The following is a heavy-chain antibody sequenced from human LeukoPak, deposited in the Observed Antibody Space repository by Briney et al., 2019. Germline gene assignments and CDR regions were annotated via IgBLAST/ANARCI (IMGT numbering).Heavy chain of an antibody. D-gene: IGHD3-3*01. CDR3: ARGYDFWSGQPSED. V-gene: IGHV4-39*07. CDR2: IYYSGST. CDR1: GGSISSSSYY. Sequence: PSETLSLTCTVSGGSISSSSYYWGWIRQPPGKGLEWIGSIYYSGSTYYNPSLKSRVTISVDTSKNQFSLKLSSVTAADTAVYYCARGYDFWSGQPSEDWGQGTLVTVSS. J-gene: IGHJ4*02.